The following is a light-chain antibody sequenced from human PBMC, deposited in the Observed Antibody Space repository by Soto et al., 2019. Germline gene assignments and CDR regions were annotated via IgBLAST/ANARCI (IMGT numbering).Light chain of an antibody. J-gene: IGKJ5*01. Sequence: DIQMTQSPSFLSASVGDRVTITCRASQAISNYLNWYQQKPGKAPNLLIFGAKTLQSGVPSRFSGSGSGTDFTFTISSLQPEDIATYFCQQYDNVFTFGQGTRLEIK. CDR3: QQYDNVFT. CDR1: QAISNY. V-gene: IGKV1-33*01. CDR2: GAK.